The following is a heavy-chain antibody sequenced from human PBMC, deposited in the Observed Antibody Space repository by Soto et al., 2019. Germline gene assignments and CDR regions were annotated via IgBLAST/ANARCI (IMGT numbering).Heavy chain of an antibody. Sequence: QVQLVQSGAEVKKPGSSVKVSCKASGGTFSTYSISWLRQAPGQGLEGMGGIIPLFGAVHYAQKFQGRVTINLDKYSSTAYVDLRSLRSEDTAVYYCATTASHIIAVAGSGYFYGMDVWGKGTTVTFS. J-gene: IGHJ6*04. D-gene: IGHD6-19*01. CDR2: IIPLFGAV. CDR1: GGTFSTYS. V-gene: IGHV1-69*06. CDR3: ATTASHIIAVAGSGYFYGMDV.